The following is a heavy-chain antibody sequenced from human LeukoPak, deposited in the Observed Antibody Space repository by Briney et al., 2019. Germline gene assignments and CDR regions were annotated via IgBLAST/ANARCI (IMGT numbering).Heavy chain of an antibody. Sequence: GSLRLSCAASGFPFSSYAMSWVRQAPGKGLEWIGEINHSGSTNYNPSLKSRVTISVDTSKNQFSLKLSSVTAADTAVYYCARGGSGYYYDFDYWGQGTLVTVSS. CDR3: ARGGSGYYYDFDY. D-gene: IGHD3-22*01. J-gene: IGHJ4*02. CDR1: GFPFSSYA. CDR2: INHSGST. V-gene: IGHV4-34*01.